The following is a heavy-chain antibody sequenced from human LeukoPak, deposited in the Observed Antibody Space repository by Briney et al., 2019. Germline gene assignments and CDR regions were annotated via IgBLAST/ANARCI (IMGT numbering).Heavy chain of an antibody. CDR3: ARPDGYKLRSFDY. CDR2: ISAYNGNT. Sequence: GASVKLSCKASGYTFTSYGRSWVRQAPGQGLECMGWISAYNGNTNHAQKLQGRVTMTTDTSTSTAYMELRSLRSDDTAVYYCARPDGYKLRSFDYWGQGTLVTVSS. V-gene: IGHV1-18*01. CDR1: GYTFTSYG. D-gene: IGHD5-24*01. J-gene: IGHJ4*02.